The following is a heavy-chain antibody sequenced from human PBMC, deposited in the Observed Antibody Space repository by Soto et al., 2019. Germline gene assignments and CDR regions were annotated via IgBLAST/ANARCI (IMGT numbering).Heavy chain of an antibody. D-gene: IGHD4-17*01. Sequence: SVKVSCKASGGTFSSYAISWVRQAPGQGLEWMGGIIPIFGTANYAQKFQGRVTITADESTSTAYMELSSLRSEDTAVYYCARTPVSPEQHYYYYGMDVWGQGTTVTVSS. J-gene: IGHJ6*02. CDR3: ARTPVSPEQHYYYYGMDV. CDR2: IIPIFGTA. V-gene: IGHV1-69*13. CDR1: GGTFSSYA.